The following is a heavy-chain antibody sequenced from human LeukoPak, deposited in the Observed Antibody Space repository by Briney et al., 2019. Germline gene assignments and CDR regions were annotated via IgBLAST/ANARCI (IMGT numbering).Heavy chain of an antibody. D-gene: IGHD1-26*01. CDR1: GFTFSSYE. CDR2: ISGSGSSK. Sequence: GGSLGLSCAASGFTFSSYEMNWVRQSPGKGLEWVSYISGSGSSKYYADSVKGRFTISRDNAKNSLYLQMNSLRAEDTAVYYCARGEVGVGSTLFDYWGQGTLVTVSS. CDR3: ARGEVGVGSTLFDY. V-gene: IGHV3-48*03. J-gene: IGHJ4*02.